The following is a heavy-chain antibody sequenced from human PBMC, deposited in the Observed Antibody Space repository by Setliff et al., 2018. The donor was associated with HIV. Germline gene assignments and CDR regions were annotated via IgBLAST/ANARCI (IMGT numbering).Heavy chain of an antibody. J-gene: IGHJ4*02. Sequence: SETLSLTCTVSGGSISTGGYYWSWIRQHPGKGLEWIGYIYNSGGTYYNPSLKSRITMSIDTSKNQFSLKLNSVTAADTAVYYCAREGSSTSPIPLWGQGILVTVSS. CDR2: IYNSGGT. CDR1: GGSISTGGYY. D-gene: IGHD2-2*01. V-gene: IGHV4-31*03. CDR3: AREGSSTSPIPL.